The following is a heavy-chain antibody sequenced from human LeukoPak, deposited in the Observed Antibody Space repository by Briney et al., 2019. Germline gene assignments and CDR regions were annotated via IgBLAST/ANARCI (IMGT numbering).Heavy chain of an antibody. CDR2: ISYDGSNK. Sequence: GRSLRLSCAASGFTFSSYAMHWVRQAPGKGLEWVAVISYDGSNKYCADSVKGRFTISRDNSKNTLYLQMNSLRAEDTAVYYCARDQDEWLQVDYWGQGTLVTVSS. V-gene: IGHV3-30*04. CDR1: GFTFSSYA. D-gene: IGHD5-12*01. CDR3: ARDQDEWLQVDY. J-gene: IGHJ4*02.